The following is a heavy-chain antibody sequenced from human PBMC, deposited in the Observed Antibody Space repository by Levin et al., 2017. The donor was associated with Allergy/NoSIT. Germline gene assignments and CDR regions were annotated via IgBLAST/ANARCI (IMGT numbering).Heavy chain of an antibody. Sequence: SLKISCAASGFTFDDYAMHWVRQAPGKGLEWVSGISWNSGSIGYADSVKGRFTISRDNAKNSLYLQMNSLRAEDTALYYCAKDSSWRGAAAGFFDYWGQGTLVTVSS. CDR1: GFTFDDYA. CDR3: AKDSSWRGAAAGFFDY. CDR2: ISWNSGSI. D-gene: IGHD6-13*01. V-gene: IGHV3-9*01. J-gene: IGHJ4*02.